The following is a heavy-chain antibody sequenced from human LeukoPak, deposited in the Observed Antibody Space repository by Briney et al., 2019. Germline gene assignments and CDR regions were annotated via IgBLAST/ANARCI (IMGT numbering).Heavy chain of an antibody. D-gene: IGHD2-15*01. Sequence: GGSLRLSCVGSGYTFSKYWMSWVRQAPGKGLEWVANIKQDGSERYYVDSVMGRFTISRDNAKNSLYLQMNSLRAEDTAVYYCVAAPIYYYYYMDVWGKGTTVTVSS. CDR1: GYTFSKYW. J-gene: IGHJ6*03. CDR2: IKQDGSER. V-gene: IGHV3-7*01. CDR3: VAAPIYYYYYMDV.